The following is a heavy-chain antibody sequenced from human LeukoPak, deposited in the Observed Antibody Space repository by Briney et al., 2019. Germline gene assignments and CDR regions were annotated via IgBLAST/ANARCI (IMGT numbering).Heavy chain of an antibody. CDR2: IQTSGST. Sequence: PSETLSLTCTVSGGSISSGGYYWNWIRQPAGKGLEWIGRIQTSGSTNYNPSLKSRVTISVDTSKNQFSLKLSSVTAADTAVYYCARGGRVGYVNWFDPWGQGTLVTVSS. D-gene: IGHD1-1*01. CDR3: ARGGRVGYVNWFDP. CDR1: GGSISSGGYY. J-gene: IGHJ5*02. V-gene: IGHV4-61*02.